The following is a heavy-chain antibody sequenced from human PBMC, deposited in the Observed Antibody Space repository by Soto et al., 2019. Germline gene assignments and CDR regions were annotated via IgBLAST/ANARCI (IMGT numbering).Heavy chain of an antibody. D-gene: IGHD6-19*01. CDR2: IIPILGIA. CDR3: ARAGSSGWTGTFDI. CDR1: GGTFSSYT. J-gene: IGHJ3*02. V-gene: IGHV1-69*02. Sequence: QVQLVQSGAEVKKPGSSVKVSCKASGGTFSSYTISWVRQAPGQGLEWMGRIIPILGIANYAPKFQGRVTITADKSTSTAYMELSSLRSEDTAVYYCARAGSSGWTGTFDIWGQGTMVTVSS.